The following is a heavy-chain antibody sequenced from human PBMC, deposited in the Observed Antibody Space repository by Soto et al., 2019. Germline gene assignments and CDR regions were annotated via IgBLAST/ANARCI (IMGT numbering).Heavy chain of an antibody. J-gene: IGHJ4*02. CDR1: GFTFSRDG. V-gene: IGHV3-33*01. Sequence: QVQLVESGGGVVRPGGSLRLSCAASGFTFSRDGMHWVRQAPGKGLEWLAGIWSDGSNENYADSVQGRFTISRDNSKNTLYLQMNSLRVEDTAVYYCARDQGWVFDYWGQGTLVTVSS. D-gene: IGHD6-19*01. CDR3: ARDQGWVFDY. CDR2: IWSDGSNE.